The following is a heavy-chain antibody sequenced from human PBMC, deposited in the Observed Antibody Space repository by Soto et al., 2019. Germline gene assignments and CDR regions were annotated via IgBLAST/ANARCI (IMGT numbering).Heavy chain of an antibody. CDR2: INHSGST. D-gene: IGHD3-10*01. Sequence: QVQLQQWGAGLLKPSETQSLTCAVYGGSFSGYYWSWIRQPPGKGLEWIGEINHSGSTNYNPSLKSRVTISVDTSQNQFSLKLSSVTAADTAVYYCARRYYGPSGGMDVWGQGTTVTVSS. CDR1: GGSFSGYY. V-gene: IGHV4-34*01. J-gene: IGHJ6*02. CDR3: ARRYYGPSGGMDV.